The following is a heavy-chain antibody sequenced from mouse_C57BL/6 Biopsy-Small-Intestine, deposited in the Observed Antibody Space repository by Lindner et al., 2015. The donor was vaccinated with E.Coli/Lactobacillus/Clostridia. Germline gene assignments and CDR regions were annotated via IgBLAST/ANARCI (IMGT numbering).Heavy chain of an antibody. V-gene: IGHV1-39*01. CDR1: GYSFTDFN. D-gene: IGHD2-3*01. CDR3: ARWGYYPFDS. Sequence: VQLQESGPELVKPGASVKISCKASGYSFTDFNMSWVRQSNGKSLVWIGVINPNYGTTSYNQKFKGKATLTVDQSSSTAYMQLNSLTSEDSAVYYCARWGYYPFDSWGQGTTLTVSS. CDR2: INPNYGTT. J-gene: IGHJ2*01.